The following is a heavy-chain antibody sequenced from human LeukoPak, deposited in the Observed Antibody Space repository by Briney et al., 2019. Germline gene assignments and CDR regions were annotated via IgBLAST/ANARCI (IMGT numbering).Heavy chain of an antibody. V-gene: IGHV4-39*07. Sequence: PETLSLTCTVSGGSISSSSYYWGWIRQPPGKGLEWIGSIYYSGSTYYNPSLKSRVTISVDKSKNQISLKLSSVTAADTAVYYCANRYYDILTGYQPLFDYWGQGTLVTVSS. CDR2: IYYSGST. D-gene: IGHD3-9*01. J-gene: IGHJ4*02. CDR3: ANRYYDILTGYQPLFDY. CDR1: GGSISSSSYY.